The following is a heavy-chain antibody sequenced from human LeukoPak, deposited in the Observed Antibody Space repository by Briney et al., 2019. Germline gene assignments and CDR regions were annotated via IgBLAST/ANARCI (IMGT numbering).Heavy chain of an antibody. D-gene: IGHD1-1*01. CDR2: MNPNSGNT. Sequence: ASVKVSCKASGYTFTSYGISWVRQAPGQGLEWMGWMNPNSGNTGYAQKFQGRVTITRNTSISTAYMELSSLRSEDTAVYYCASRKLANDYWGQGTLVTVSS. CDR3: ASRKLANDY. J-gene: IGHJ4*02. V-gene: IGHV1-8*03. CDR1: GYTFTSYG.